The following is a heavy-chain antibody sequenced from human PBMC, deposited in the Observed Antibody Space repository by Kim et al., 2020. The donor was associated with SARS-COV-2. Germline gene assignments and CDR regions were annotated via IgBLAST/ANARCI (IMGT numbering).Heavy chain of an antibody. V-gene: IGHV1-8*02. Sequence: ASVKVSCEASGYTFTTYDIKWVRQASGQGLEWMGRMNTDSGNTGYAQKFQGRVTMTRRTSISTAYMELSSLTYDDTAVYFCARGDGRGGMDVWGQGTTVTVSS. CDR1: GYTFTTYD. CDR2: MNTDSGNT. J-gene: IGHJ6*02. CDR3: ARGDGRGGMDV.